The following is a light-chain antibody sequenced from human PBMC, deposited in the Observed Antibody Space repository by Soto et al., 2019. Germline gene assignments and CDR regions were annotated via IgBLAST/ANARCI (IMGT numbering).Light chain of an antibody. CDR2: AAS. CDR1: QSIYKW. Sequence: DIQLTQSPSSVSASIGDRVTISCRASQSIYKWLVWYQQKPGKAPKLLIYAASSLQSGVPSRFSGSGYWTEFTLTISSLQPEDSATYDCQQADSFPLTFGGGTEVAI. V-gene: IGKV1-12*01. CDR3: QQADSFPLT. J-gene: IGKJ4*01.